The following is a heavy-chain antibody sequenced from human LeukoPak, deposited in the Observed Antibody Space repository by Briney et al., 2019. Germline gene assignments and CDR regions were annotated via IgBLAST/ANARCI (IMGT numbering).Heavy chain of an antibody. J-gene: IGHJ3*02. CDR3: AGGITWENAFDI. D-gene: IGHD1-26*01. CDR2: VYYSGTT. CDR1: GGSISGYY. Sequence: SETLSLTCTVSGGSISGYYWSWIRQPPGKGLEWIGYVYYSGTTNYSPSLRSRVTISVDTSKNQFSLKLSSVSAAGTAVYYCAGGITWENAFDIWGQGTKVTVSS. V-gene: IGHV4-59*01.